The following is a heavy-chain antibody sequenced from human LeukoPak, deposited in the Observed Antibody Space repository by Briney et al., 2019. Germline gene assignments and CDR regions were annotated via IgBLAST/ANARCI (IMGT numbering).Heavy chain of an antibody. D-gene: IGHD3-22*01. CDR2: IYYSGST. V-gene: IGHV4-31*03. J-gene: IGHJ6*02. Sequence: SETLSLTCTVSGGSISSGGYYWSWIRQHPGKGLEWIGYIYYSGSTYYNPSLKSRVTISVDTSKNQFSLKLSSVTAADTAVYYCARDSYYYDSSGSPGVYYYGMDVWGQGTTVTVSS. CDR3: ARDSYYYDSSGSPGVYYYGMDV. CDR1: GGSISSGGYY.